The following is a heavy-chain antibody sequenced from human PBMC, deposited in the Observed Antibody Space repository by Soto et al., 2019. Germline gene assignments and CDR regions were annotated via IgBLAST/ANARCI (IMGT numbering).Heavy chain of an antibody. D-gene: IGHD3-22*01. CDR2: IIPILGIA. Sequence: QVQLVQSGAEVKKPGSSVKVSCKASGGTFSSYTISWVRQAPGQGLEWMGRIIPILGIANYAQKFQGRVTITADKXXSXAXXELSSLRSEDTAVYYCARDRYYDSSGNDYYYGMDVWGQGTTVTVSS. CDR3: ARDRYYDSSGNDYYYGMDV. CDR1: GGTFSSYT. V-gene: IGHV1-69*08. J-gene: IGHJ6*02.